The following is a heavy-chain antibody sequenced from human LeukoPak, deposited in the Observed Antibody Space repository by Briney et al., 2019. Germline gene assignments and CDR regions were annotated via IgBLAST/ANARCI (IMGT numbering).Heavy chain of an antibody. CDR1: GFAFRNYC. V-gene: IGHV3-7*01. CDR2: IWNDGSEK. D-gene: IGHD3-3*01. J-gene: IGHJ4*02. Sequence: GGSLRLSCAASGFAFRNYCMSWVRQAPGKGLEWVASIWNDGSEKYYVDSVRGRYTISRDNTKNSLYLQMSSLRAEDTAVYYCATDRGWRTSGYYLYYLEYWGQGTLVTFSS. CDR3: ATDRGWRTSGYYLYYLEY.